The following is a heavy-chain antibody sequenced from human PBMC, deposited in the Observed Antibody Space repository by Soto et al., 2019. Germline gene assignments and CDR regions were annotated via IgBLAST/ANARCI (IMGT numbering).Heavy chain of an antibody. CDR2: INPRDNRT. Sequence: QVQLVQSGAEVKKPGASVKVSCKTSGYTFTRYYLHWVRQAPGQGLEWLGIINPRDNRTTYAKKFQGRVTMTRDTSTSTVYMDLSSLRSEDTAVYFCARDHVRVATIPFYPFDVWGQGTKVTVS. D-gene: IGHD5-12*01. V-gene: IGHV1-46*03. J-gene: IGHJ3*01. CDR3: ARDHVRVATIPFYPFDV. CDR1: GYTFTRYY.